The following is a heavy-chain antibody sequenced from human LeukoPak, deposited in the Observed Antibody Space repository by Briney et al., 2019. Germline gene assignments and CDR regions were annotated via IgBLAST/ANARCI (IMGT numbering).Heavy chain of an antibody. J-gene: IGHJ4*02. CDR1: GFTFSSYE. D-gene: IGHD3-10*01. V-gene: IGHV3-48*03. Sequence: PGGSLRLSCAASGFTFSSYEMNWVRQAPGKGLEWVSYISSSGSTIYYADSVKGRFTISRDNAKNSLYLQMNSLRAEDTAVYYCARDRLWFGELFHWGQGTLVTVSS. CDR3: ARDRLWFGELFH. CDR2: ISSSGSTI.